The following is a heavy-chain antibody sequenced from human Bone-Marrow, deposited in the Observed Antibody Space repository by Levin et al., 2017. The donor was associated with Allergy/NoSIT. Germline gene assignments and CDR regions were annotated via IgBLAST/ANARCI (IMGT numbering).Heavy chain of an antibody. CDR2: MYNSGST. Sequence: SQTLSLTCTVSGGSISGSYWSWIRRPPGKGLEWIGYMYNSGSTKYNPSLKSRVTISVDTSKNQFSLKLNSVTAADAAGYYWARDRTKKASGQTYYYGMDVWGQGTTVTV. J-gene: IGHJ6*02. D-gene: IGHD1-26*01. CDR1: GGSISGSY. V-gene: IGHV4-59*01. CDR3: ARDRTKKASGQTYYYGMDV.